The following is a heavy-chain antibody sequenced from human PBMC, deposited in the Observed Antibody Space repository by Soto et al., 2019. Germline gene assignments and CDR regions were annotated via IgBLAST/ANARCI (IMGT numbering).Heavy chain of an antibody. CDR3: ARDLRPDSSQYYFDY. J-gene: IGHJ4*02. CDR2: INPNSGGT. V-gene: IGHV1-2*04. Sequence: ASVKVSCKASGYTFTGYYMHWVRQAPGQGLEWMGWINPNSGGTNYAQKFQGWVTMTRDTSISTAYMELSRLRSDDTAVYYCARDLRPDSSQYYFDYWGQGTLVTVSS. CDR1: GYTFTGYY. D-gene: IGHD6-13*01.